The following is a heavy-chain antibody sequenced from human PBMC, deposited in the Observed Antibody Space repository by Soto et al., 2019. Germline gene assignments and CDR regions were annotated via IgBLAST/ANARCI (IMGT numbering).Heavy chain of an antibody. V-gene: IGHV3-7*01. CDR1: VLTFSTYW. Sequence: DPVLTFSTYWMNWVRQAPGKGLEWVANIKQDGSEKYYVDSVKGRFAISRDNAKDSLFLQMNNLRAENTAVYYCVRDWSTFWGMDVWGQGTTVTVSS. CDR2: IKQDGSEK. CDR3: VRDWSTFWGMDV. J-gene: IGHJ6*02.